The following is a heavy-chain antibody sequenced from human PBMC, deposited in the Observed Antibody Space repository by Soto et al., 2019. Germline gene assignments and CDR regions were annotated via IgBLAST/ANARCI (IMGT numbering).Heavy chain of an antibody. CDR3: AMNAISLDL. CDR2: IKHDASDT. V-gene: IGHV3-7*01. Sequence: PXGSRGLSCAASGFTFSSSGRTGVRQPPGKGLEWLPRIKHDASDTYYVHSVKGRFTLSRHNAKHSLFLQMNSLRLYDTGVYYCAMNAISLDLRGQETTVHVSS. J-gene: IGHJ6*02. CDR1: GFTFSSSG. D-gene: IGHD2-2*01.